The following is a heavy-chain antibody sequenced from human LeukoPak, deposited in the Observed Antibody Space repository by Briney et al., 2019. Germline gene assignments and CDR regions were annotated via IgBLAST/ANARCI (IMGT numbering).Heavy chain of an antibody. V-gene: IGHV4-61*02. CDR1: GGPISRGTYY. Sequence: PSETLSLTCTVSGGPISRGTYYWSWIRQTAEKGLEWIGRIYATGNTKYNPSLKGRVTISLDTSKNQFSLILTSVTAADTAVYYCARAGDVVVVPPMAYLPPRYYMDVWGKGTSVTVSS. J-gene: IGHJ6*03. CDR2: IYATGNT. D-gene: IGHD2-2*01. CDR3: ARAGDVVVVPPMAYLPPRYYMDV.